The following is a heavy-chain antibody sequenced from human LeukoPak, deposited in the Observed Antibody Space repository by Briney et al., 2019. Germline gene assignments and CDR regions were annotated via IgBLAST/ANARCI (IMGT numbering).Heavy chain of an antibody. CDR3: ARDLVTVTKGFDI. CDR1: GDSFSSHY. J-gene: IGHJ3*02. V-gene: IGHV4-59*11. Sequence: PSETLSLTCAVSGDSFSSHYWTWIRQPPGRGLEWIGYISYIGTTNYNPSLKSRVTISIDTSKNQFSLKLSSVPTADTAVYYCARDLVTVTKGFDIWGLGTMVSVSS. CDR2: ISYIGTT. D-gene: IGHD4-17*01.